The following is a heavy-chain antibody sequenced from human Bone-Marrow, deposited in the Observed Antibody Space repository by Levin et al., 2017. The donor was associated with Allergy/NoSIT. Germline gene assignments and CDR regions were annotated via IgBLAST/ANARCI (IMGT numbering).Heavy chain of an antibody. CDR3: AKAGTTVMLDYSYLDV. V-gene: IGHV3-23*01. J-gene: IGHJ6*03. Sequence: GGSLRLSCTISGFIFADYAMNWVRQAPGRGLEWVSSLDGSSGKTHYADVVKGRFTISREYCKNTLFLQMNSLRVEDTARYYCAKAGTTVMLDYSYLDVWGEGTAVTVSS. CDR2: LDGSSGKT. CDR1: GFIFADYA. D-gene: IGHD4-17*01.